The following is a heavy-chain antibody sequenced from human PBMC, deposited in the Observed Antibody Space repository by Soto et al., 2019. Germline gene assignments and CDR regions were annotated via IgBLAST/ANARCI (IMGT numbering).Heavy chain of an antibody. CDR2: IYYSGST. CDR3: ATDYDILTGMSGYYYGMDV. CDR1: GGSISSYY. D-gene: IGHD3-9*01. Sequence: SETLSLTCTVSGGSISSYYWSWIRQPPGKGLEWIGYIYYSGSTNYNPSLKSRVTISVDTSKNQFSLKLSSVTAADTAVYYCATDYDILTGMSGYYYGMDVWGQGTTVTVSS. J-gene: IGHJ6*02. V-gene: IGHV4-59*01.